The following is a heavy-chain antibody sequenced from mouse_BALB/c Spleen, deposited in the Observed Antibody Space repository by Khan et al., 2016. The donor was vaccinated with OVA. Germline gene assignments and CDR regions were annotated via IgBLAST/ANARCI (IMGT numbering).Heavy chain of an antibody. V-gene: IGHV5-6*01. J-gene: IGHJ3*01. CDR2: INSGGYYT. CDR1: GFTFSTYG. Sequence: EVELVESGGDLMKPGGSLKVSCAASGFTFSTYGMSWVRQTPDKRLEWVATINSGGYYTYYPDSMQGRFTISRNNTKNTLYLQMSSLKSEDTAMYYCASHLTGSFAYWGQGTLVTVFA. CDR3: ASHLTGSFAY. D-gene: IGHD4-1*01.